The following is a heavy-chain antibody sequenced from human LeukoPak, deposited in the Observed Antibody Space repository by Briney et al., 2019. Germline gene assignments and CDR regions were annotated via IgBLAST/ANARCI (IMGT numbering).Heavy chain of an antibody. CDR2: IYSGGST. D-gene: IGHD3-10*01. Sequence: GGSLRLSCSAFRFTVSSNYMSWVRQAPGKGLEWFSVIYSGGSTYYADSVKGRFTISRDNSKNTLYLQMNSLRAEDTAVYYCARDRFLMYYYGSESFGAFAIWGQGTMVTVSS. J-gene: IGHJ3*02. CDR1: RFTVSSNY. CDR3: ARDRFLMYYYGSESFGAFAI. V-gene: IGHV3-66*01.